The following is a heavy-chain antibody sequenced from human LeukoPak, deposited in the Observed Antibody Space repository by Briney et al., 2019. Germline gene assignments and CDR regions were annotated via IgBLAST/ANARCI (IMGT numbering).Heavy chain of an antibody. CDR3: AKDAGSSRYRAFDI. CDR2: ISFDGTDA. Sequence: GRSLRLSCAASGFTFSSYAIHWVRQAPGKGLEWVAVISFDGTDAFYADSVKGRFTISRDNSKNTLYLQMNSLRAEDTAVYYCAKDAGSSRYRAFDIWGQGTMVTVSS. J-gene: IGHJ3*02. V-gene: IGHV3-30*04. D-gene: IGHD1-26*01. CDR1: GFTFSSYA.